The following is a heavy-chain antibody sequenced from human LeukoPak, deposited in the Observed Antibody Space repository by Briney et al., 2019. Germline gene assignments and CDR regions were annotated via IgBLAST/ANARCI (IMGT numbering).Heavy chain of an antibody. V-gene: IGHV1-69*13. CDR1: GGTFSSYA. Sequence: GASVKVSCKASGGTFSSYAISWVRQAPGQGLEWMGGIIPIFGTANYAQKFQGRVTITADESTSTAYMEPSSLRSEDTAVYYCASAVPGGDIVVVPAAYYYYGMDVWGQGTTVTVSS. D-gene: IGHD2-2*01. J-gene: IGHJ6*02. CDR3: ASAVPGGDIVVVPAAYYYYGMDV. CDR2: IIPIFGTA.